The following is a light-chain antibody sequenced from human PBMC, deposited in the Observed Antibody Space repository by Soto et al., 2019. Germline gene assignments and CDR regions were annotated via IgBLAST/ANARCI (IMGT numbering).Light chain of an antibody. CDR1: KAVSIT. CDR2: GAS. Sequence: DILMTQSPVTLSVSPGERATLSSRASKAVSITLAWYQQKPGQAPRLLIYGASTRAAGIPARFSGSGSGTEFTLTISSLHSEDFAVYYCQQYNNSPRTFGPGTKVDF. CDR3: QQYNNSPRT. J-gene: IGKJ3*01. V-gene: IGKV3-15*01.